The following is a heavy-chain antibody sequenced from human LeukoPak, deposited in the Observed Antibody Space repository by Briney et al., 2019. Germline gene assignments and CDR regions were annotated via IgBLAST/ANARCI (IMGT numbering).Heavy chain of an antibody. CDR2: IYYSGST. CDR1: GGSISSGDYY. CDR3: ARGWVGNNFDY. Sequence: SETLSLTCTVSGGSISSGDYYWSWIRQPPGKGREWIGYIYYSGSTYYNPSLKSRVTISVDTSKNQFSLKLSSVTAADTAVYYCARGWVGNNFDYWGQGTLVTVSS. J-gene: IGHJ4*02. D-gene: IGHD5-24*01. V-gene: IGHV4-30-4*01.